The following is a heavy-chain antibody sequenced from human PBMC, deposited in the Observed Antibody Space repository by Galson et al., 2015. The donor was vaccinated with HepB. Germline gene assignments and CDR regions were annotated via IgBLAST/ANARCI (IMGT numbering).Heavy chain of an antibody. CDR1: GFTFSNYW. CDR3: ARDANRGGDLDY. J-gene: IGHJ4*02. V-gene: IGHV3-7*03. D-gene: IGHD2-21*02. CDR2: IKPDESEK. Sequence: SLRLSCAASGFTFSNYWMSWVRQAPGKGLERVAHIKPDESEKYYLDSVKGRFTISRDNAKNLLYLQMSSLRADDTAVYYCARDANRGGDLDYWGQGTSVTVSS.